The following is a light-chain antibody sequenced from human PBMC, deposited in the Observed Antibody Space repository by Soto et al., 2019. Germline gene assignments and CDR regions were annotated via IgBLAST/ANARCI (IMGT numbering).Light chain of an antibody. CDR1: QGVSSN. CDR3: QQDNYWPPLN. V-gene: IGKV3-15*01. CDR2: GAS. Sequence: EIVMTQSPPTLSVSPGERATLACRASQGVSSNLAWYQQKPGQAPRLLIYGASTRATGIPARFSGSESGTDFTLTISGLQSEDFAVYYCQQDNYWPPLNFGSGTMVEIK. J-gene: IGKJ4*01.